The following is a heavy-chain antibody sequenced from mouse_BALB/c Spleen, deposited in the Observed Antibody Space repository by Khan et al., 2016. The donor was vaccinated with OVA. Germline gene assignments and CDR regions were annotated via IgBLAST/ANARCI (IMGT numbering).Heavy chain of an antibody. V-gene: IGHV3-2*02. CDR2: ISYSGST. CDR3: ARKNYYGYARDY. J-gene: IGHJ4*01. Sequence: EVQLQESGPGLVKPSQSLSLTCTVTGYSITSGYAWNWIRQFPGNKLEWMGYISYSGSTSYNPSLRSRISITRDTSKNQFFLQLNSVTTEDTATYDCARKNYYGYARDYWGQGTSVTVSS. CDR1: GYSITSGYA. D-gene: IGHD1-1*01.